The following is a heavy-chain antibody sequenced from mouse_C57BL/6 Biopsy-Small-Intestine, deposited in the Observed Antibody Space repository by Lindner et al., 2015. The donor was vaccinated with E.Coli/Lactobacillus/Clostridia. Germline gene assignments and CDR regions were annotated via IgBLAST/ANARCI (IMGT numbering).Heavy chain of an antibody. Sequence: VQLQESGPGLVKPSQTVFLTCTVTGISITTGNYRWSWIRQFPGNKLEWIGYIYYSGTITYNPSLTSRTTITRDAPKNQFFLEMNSLTAEDTATYYCARYGNYDAMDYWGQGTSVTVSS. D-gene: IGHD2-10*02. J-gene: IGHJ4*01. V-gene: IGHV3-5*01. CDR1: GISITTGNYR. CDR3: ARYGNYDAMDY. CDR2: IYYSGTI.